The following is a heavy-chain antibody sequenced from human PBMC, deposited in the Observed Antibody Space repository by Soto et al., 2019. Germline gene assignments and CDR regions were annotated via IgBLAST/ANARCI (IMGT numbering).Heavy chain of an antibody. J-gene: IGHJ4*02. CDR3: ARDQGYCSGGSCYVAGY. CDR1: GFTFSSYW. D-gene: IGHD2-15*01. CDR2: INSDGSST. V-gene: IGHV3-74*01. Sequence: PGGSLRLSCAASGFTFSSYWMHWVRQAPGKGLVWVSRINSDGSSTTYAGSVKGRFTISRDNAKNTLYLQLNSLRAEDTAVYYCARDQGYCSGGSCYVAGYWGQGTLVTVSS.